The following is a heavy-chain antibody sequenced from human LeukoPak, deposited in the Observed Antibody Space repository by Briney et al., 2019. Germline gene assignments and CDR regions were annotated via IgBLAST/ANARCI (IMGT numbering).Heavy chain of an antibody. CDR1: GFTFSNAW. V-gene: IGHV3-15*01. Sequence: PGGSLRLSCAASGFTFSNAWMSWVRQGPGKGLEWVGRIKSKTDGGTTDYAAPVKGRFTISRDDSKNTLYLQMNSLKTEDTAVYYCARCTASCYANAFDVWGQGTLLTVSS. CDR3: ARCTASCYANAFDV. D-gene: IGHD2-2*01. J-gene: IGHJ3*01. CDR2: IKSKTDGGTT.